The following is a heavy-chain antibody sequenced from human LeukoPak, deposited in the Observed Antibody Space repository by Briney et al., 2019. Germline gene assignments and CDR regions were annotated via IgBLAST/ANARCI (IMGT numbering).Heavy chain of an antibody. CDR1: GYTFTSYD. CDR3: ARGIGSTTVTTLEYYFDY. J-gene: IGHJ4*02. Sequence: ASVKVSCKASGYTFTSYDINRVRQANGQGLEWMGWMNPNSGNTGYAQKFQGRVTMTRNTSISTAYMELSSLRSEDTAVYYCARGIGSTTVTTLEYYFDYWGQGTLVTVSS. D-gene: IGHD4-17*01. V-gene: IGHV1-8*01. CDR2: MNPNSGNT.